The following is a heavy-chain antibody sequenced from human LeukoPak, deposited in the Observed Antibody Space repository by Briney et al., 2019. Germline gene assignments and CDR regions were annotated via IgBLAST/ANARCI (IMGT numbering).Heavy chain of an antibody. CDR2: IVVGRGKT. J-gene: IGHJ6*02. D-gene: IGHD3-10*01. V-gene: IGHV1-58*01. CDR1: GFTFTSSA. Sequence: ASVKVSCKASGFTFTSSAVQWVRQARGQRLEWIGWIVVGRGKTNYAQKFQERVTITRDMSTSTAYMELSSLRSEDTAVYYCAADMTYYYGSGSYPLYYYYYGMDVWGQGTTVTVSS. CDR3: AADMTYYYGSGSYPLYYYYYGMDV.